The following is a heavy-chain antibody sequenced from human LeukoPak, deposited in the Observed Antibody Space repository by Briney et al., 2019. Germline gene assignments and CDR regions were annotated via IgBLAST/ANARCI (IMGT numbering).Heavy chain of an antibody. V-gene: IGHV4-39*07. J-gene: IGHJ4*02. Sequence: SETLSLTCTVSGDSISTSSSYWGWIRQPPGEGLEWIGSIYYSGSTYYNPSLKSRVTISVDTSKNQFSLKLSSVTAADTAVYYCARDLLDFWSGYYHFDYWGQGTLVTVSS. CDR2: IYYSGST. CDR3: ARDLLDFWSGYYHFDY. CDR1: GDSISTSSSY. D-gene: IGHD3-3*01.